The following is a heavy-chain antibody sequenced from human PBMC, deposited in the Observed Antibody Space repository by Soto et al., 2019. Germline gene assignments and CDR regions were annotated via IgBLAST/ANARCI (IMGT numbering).Heavy chain of an antibody. V-gene: IGHV4-34*01. CDR2: INNSGTA. D-gene: IGHD2-2*01. CDR1: GASFSGSY. Sequence: TLSLTCAVDGASFSGSYCSWIRQPPGKGLEWIGEINNSGTANYNQSLKSRVTITVDTSKNQFSLKLSSVTAADTAVYYCASGIVVVVPGRYYYYGMDVWGQGTTVTVSS. CDR3: ASGIVVVVPGRYYYYGMDV. J-gene: IGHJ6*02.